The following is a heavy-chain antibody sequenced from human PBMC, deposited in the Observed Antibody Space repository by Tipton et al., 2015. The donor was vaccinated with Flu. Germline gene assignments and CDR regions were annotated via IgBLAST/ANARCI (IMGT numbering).Heavy chain of an antibody. D-gene: IGHD5-24*01. V-gene: IGHV3-11*04. CDR1: GFTFSDHY. Sequence: SLRLSCAASGFTFSDHYMSWIRQAPGKGLEWVSYITRSGSSIYYADPVKGRFTISRDNAKNSLYLQMNSLRGADTAVYYCASAVTRDGYNSFDYWGQGTLVTVSS. CDR3: ASAVTRDGYNSFDY. J-gene: IGHJ4*02. CDR2: ITRSGSSI.